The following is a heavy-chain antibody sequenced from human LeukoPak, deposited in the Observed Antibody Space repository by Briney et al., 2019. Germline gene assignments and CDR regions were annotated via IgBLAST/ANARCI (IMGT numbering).Heavy chain of an antibody. CDR3: ARDLIAAAGGLDY. CDR1: GGSISSYY. V-gene: IGHV4-59*01. J-gene: IGHJ4*02. CDR2: IYYSGST. Sequence: SETLSLTCTVSGGSISSYYWSWIRQPPGKGLEWIGCIYYSGSTNYNPSLKSRVTISVDTSKNQFSLKLSSVTAADTAVYYCARDLIAAAGGLDYWGQGTLVTVSS. D-gene: IGHD6-13*01.